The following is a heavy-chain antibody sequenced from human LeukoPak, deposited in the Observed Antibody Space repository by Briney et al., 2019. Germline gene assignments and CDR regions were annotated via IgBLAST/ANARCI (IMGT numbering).Heavy chain of an antibody. Sequence: GASVKVSCKASGYTFTSYGISWVRQAPGQGLEWMGWISAYNGNTNYAQKLQGRVTMTTDTSTSTAYMELRSLRSDDTAVYYCARVVPDILTGYYSAFDIWGQGTMVTVSS. J-gene: IGHJ3*02. CDR2: ISAYNGNT. CDR1: GYTFTSYG. D-gene: IGHD3-9*01. CDR3: ARVVPDILTGYYSAFDI. V-gene: IGHV1-18*01.